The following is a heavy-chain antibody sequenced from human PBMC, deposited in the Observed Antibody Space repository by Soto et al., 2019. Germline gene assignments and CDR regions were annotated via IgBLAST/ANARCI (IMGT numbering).Heavy chain of an antibody. CDR3: ARRGIGKDSSGYYNHYYYYYGMDV. J-gene: IGHJ6*02. V-gene: IGHV4-59*08. CDR1: GGSISSYY. D-gene: IGHD3-22*01. Sequence: QVQLQESGPGLVKPSETLSLTCTVSGGSISSYYWSWIRQPPGKGLEWIGYIYYSGSTNYNPSLKSRVTISVDTSKNQFSLKLSSVTAADTAVYYCARRGIGKDSSGYYNHYYYYYGMDVWGQGTTVTVSS. CDR2: IYYSGST.